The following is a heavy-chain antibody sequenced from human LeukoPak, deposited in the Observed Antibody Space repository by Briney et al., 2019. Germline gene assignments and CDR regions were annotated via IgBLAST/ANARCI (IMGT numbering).Heavy chain of an antibody. D-gene: IGHD1-26*01. V-gene: IGHV4-59*12. CDR3: ARAAHSGSLAPFDY. CDR1: GGSFSGYY. CDR2: IYYSGST. J-gene: IGHJ4*02. Sequence: PSETLSLTCAVYGGSFSGYYWSWIRQPPGKGLEWIGYIYYSGSTNYNPSLKSRVTISVDTSKNQFSLKLSSVTAADTAVYYCARAAHSGSLAPFDYWGQGTLVTVSS.